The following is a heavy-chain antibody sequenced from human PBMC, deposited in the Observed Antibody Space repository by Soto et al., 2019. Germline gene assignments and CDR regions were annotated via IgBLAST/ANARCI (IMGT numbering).Heavy chain of an antibody. V-gene: IGHV3-53*01. Sequence: EVQLVESGGGLIQPGGSLRLSCAASGFTVSSNYMSWVRQAPGKGLEWDSVIYSGGSTYYADSVKGRFTISRDNSKNTLYLQMNSLRAEDTAVYYCAREGSDSYGAVDYWGQGTLVTVSS. D-gene: IGHD5-18*01. CDR1: GFTVSSNY. J-gene: IGHJ4*02. CDR2: IYSGGST. CDR3: AREGSDSYGAVDY.